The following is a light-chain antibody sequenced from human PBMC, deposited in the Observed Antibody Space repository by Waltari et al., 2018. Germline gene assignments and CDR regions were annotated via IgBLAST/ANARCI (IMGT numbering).Light chain of an antibody. CDR3: QHYGTSPRAT. CDR2: AVS. Sequence: DIVLPQAPATLSLSRGEGANLPSRASQTVTSDYLAWYQKTPGQPPRLLIYAVSTRANGSPDRFSGSGSGTDFSLTISRLEPEDFAVYYCQHYGTSPRATFGPGTRVDVK. CDR1: QTVTSDY. J-gene: IGKJ3*01. V-gene: IGKV3-20*01.